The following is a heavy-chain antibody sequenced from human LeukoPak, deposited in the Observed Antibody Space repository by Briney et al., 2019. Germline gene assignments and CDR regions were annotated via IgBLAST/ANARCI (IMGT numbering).Heavy chain of an antibody. CDR2: INPSDGST. Sequence: GASVKVSCKASGYIFTTYYMHWVRQAPGQGLEWMGVINPSDGSTNYAQRFQGRVTFTSDTSATVVYMDLSSLRSEDTAEYYCARDVRHYYDSSGFDYWGQGTLVTVSS. CDR3: ARDVRHYYDSSGFDY. D-gene: IGHD3-22*01. CDR1: GYIFTTYY. V-gene: IGHV1-46*01. J-gene: IGHJ4*02.